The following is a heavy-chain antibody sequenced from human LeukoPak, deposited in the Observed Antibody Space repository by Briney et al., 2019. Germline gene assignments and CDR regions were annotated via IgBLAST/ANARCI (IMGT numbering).Heavy chain of an antibody. V-gene: IGHV4-59*11. D-gene: IGHD1-26*01. CDR2: IFFSGTT. Sequence: SETLSLTCTVSGGSFRGHYWTWIRQPPGKGLEWLGNIFFSGTTHYNPSLKSRFTISVDTSNNHFSLKLTSPTAADTAVYYCASDRSGPYYFDLWGQGRLVTVSS. CDR1: GGSFRGHY. CDR3: ASDRSGPYYFDL. J-gene: IGHJ4*02.